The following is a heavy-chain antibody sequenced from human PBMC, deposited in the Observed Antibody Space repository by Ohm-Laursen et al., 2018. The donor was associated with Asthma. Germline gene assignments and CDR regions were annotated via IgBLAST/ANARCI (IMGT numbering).Heavy chain of an antibody. CDR2: INPSGGST. Sequence: GSSVKVSCKVSGYTFTGYYMHWVRQAPGQGLEWMGIINPSGGSTSYAQKFQGRVTMTRDTSTSTVYMELSSLRSEDTAVYYCARVVTMVQGVIKNYYYGMDVWGQGTTVTVSS. D-gene: IGHD3-10*01. CDR1: GYTFTGYY. J-gene: IGHJ6*02. CDR3: ARVVTMVQGVIKNYYYGMDV. V-gene: IGHV1-46*03.